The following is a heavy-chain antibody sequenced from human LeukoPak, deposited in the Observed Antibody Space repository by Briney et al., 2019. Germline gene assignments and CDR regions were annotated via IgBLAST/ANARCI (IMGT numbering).Heavy chain of an antibody. J-gene: IGHJ5*02. V-gene: IGHV5-51*01. CDR1: GYSFTSYW. Sequence: GESLKISCNGSGYSFTSYWIGWVGQMPGKGLEWMGLIYPGDSDTRYSPSFQGQVTISADKSISTAYLQWSSLKASDTAMYYCARSNMVRGVTNWFDPWGQGTLVTVSS. CDR2: IYPGDSDT. D-gene: IGHD3-10*01. CDR3: ARSNMVRGVTNWFDP.